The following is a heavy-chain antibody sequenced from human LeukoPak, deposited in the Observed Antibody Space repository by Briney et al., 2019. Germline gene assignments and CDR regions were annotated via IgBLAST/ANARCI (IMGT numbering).Heavy chain of an antibody. CDR2: IYYSGST. Sequence: NTSETLSLTCTVSGGSISSGGYYWSWIRQHPGKGLEWIGYIYYSGSTYYNPSLKSRVTISVDTSKNQFSLKLSSVTAADTAVYYCARVPSFITMTTAYYFDYWGQGTLVTVSS. V-gene: IGHV4-31*03. CDR3: ARVPSFITMTTAYYFDY. CDR1: GGSISSGGYY. D-gene: IGHD3-22*01. J-gene: IGHJ4*02.